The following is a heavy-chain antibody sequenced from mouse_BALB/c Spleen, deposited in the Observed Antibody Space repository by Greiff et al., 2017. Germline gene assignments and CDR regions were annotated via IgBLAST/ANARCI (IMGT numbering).Heavy chain of an antibody. V-gene: IGHV7-3*02. J-gene: IGHJ3*01. CDR2: IRNKANGYTT. CDR1: GFTFTDYY. Sequence: EEQRVESGGGLVQPGGSLRLSCATSGFTFTDYYMSWVRQPPGKALEWLGFIRNKANGYTTEYSASVKGRFTISRDNSQSILYLQMNTLRAEDSATYYCAIYYGYDGWFAYWGQGTLVTVSA. CDR3: AIYYGYDGWFAY. D-gene: IGHD2-2*01.